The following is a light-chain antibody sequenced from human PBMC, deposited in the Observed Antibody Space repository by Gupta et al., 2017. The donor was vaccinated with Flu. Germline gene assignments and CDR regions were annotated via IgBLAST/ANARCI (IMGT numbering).Light chain of an antibody. CDR2: HDA. V-gene: IGLV3-1*01. CDR1: KLGDKY. CDR3: QAWDSGVVV. J-gene: IGLJ2*01. Sequence: TQSSSVPAFPGETATIACSGDKLGDKYVSWYQQKPGQSPVLLLYHDAKRPSGIPERFTGSNSGNTATWTISEAQLVDEADYYCQAWDSGVVVFGGGTKLTVL.